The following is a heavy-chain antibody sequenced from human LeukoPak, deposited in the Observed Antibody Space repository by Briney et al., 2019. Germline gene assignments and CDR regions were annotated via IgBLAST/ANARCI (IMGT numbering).Heavy chain of an antibody. V-gene: IGHV3-74*01. D-gene: IGHD1-14*01. CDR3: ATRQGGNPAY. J-gene: IGHJ4*02. Sequence: GGXLXLSXXASGLTFSSHWMHWVRHAPGKGLVWVSRITNDGSSTTYADSVKGRFTISRDNAKNMLYLQVNSLRAEDTAVYYCATRQGGNPAYWGQGTLVTVSS. CDR2: ITNDGSST. CDR1: GLTFSSHW.